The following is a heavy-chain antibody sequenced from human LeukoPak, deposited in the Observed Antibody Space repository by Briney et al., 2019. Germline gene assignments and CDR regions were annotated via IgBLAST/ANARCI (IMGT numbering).Heavy chain of an antibody. CDR1: GYTFTSYG. J-gene: IGHJ5*02. Sequence: ASVKVSCKASGYTFTSYGISWVRQAPGQGLEWMGWISAYNGNTNYAQKLQGRVTMTTDTSTSTAYMELRSLRSDDTAVYYCARDRRVSGVVINWFDAWGQGTLVTVSS. CDR2: ISAYNGNT. D-gene: IGHD3-22*01. CDR3: ARDRRVSGVVINWFDA. V-gene: IGHV1-18*01.